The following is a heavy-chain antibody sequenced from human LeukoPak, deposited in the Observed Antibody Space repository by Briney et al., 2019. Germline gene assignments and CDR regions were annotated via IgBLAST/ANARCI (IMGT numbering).Heavy chain of an antibody. D-gene: IGHD6-13*01. CDR3: ARDGRIADGSMDV. V-gene: IGHV3-53*01. J-gene: IGHJ6*02. CDR1: GFTVSSNY. Sequence: GGSQSLSCAASGFTVSSNYMSWVRQAPGKGLEWVSVIYSGGSTYYADSVKGRFTISRDNSKNKLYLQMNSLRAEDTAVYYCARDGRIADGSMDVWGQGTMVTVSS. CDR2: IYSGGST.